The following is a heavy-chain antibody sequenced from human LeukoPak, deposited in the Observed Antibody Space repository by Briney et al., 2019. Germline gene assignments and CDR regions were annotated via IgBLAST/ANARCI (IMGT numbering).Heavy chain of an antibody. V-gene: IGHV4-39*01. D-gene: IGHD3-9*01. CDR2: IYYGGST. CDR1: GGCISSSSYY. CDR3: ARQLRYDILTGPNAYYYGMDV. Sequence: SETLSLTCTVSGGCISSSSYYWGWIRQPPGKGLEWIGSIYYGGSTYYNPSLKSRVTISVDTSKNQFSLKLSSVTAADTAVYYRARQLRYDILTGPNAYYYGMDVWGQGTTVTVSS. J-gene: IGHJ6*02.